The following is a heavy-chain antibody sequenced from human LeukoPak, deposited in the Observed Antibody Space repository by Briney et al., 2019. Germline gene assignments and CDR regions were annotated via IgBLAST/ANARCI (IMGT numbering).Heavy chain of an antibody. CDR3: AKDYRPKGYNDLVD. Sequence: GGSLRLSCAASGFTFSTYTMHWVRQAPGKGLDWVSGIVGSNGKTYYADSVKGRFTISRDNSKNTLYLQMNSLRAEDTAVYFCAKDYRPKGYNDLVDWCQGGKVAVAS. CDR2: IVGSNGKT. V-gene: IGHV3-23*01. D-gene: IGHD1-1*01. CDR1: GFTFSTYT. J-gene: IGHJ4*02.